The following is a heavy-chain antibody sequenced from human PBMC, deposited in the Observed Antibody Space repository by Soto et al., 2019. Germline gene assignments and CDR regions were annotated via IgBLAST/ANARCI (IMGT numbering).Heavy chain of an antibody. CDR1: AFTFSASS. CDR2: ISYNGGRT. J-gene: IGHJ4*02. CDR3: VKGPSQGSSVFGPLDF. D-gene: IGHD3-3*01. V-gene: IGHV3-64D*06. Sequence: EVQLSESGGGLVQPGGSLRLSCSASAFTFSASSMYWVRQAPGKGLEDVSVISYNGGRTYYADSVKGRFTISRDNSKNTVFLQMSSLRAEDTAVYYCVKGPSQGSSVFGPLDFWGQGTLVTVSS.